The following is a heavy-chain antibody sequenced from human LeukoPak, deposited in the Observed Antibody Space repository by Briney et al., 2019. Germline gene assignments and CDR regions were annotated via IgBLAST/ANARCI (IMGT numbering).Heavy chain of an antibody. J-gene: IGHJ6*03. CDR3: AREGRTYYMDV. D-gene: IGHD3-10*01. V-gene: IGHV1-69*05. CDR2: IIPMFGTP. CDR1: GGTFGSYG. Sequence: ASVKVSCKASGGTFGSYGISWVRRAPGQGLEWMGGIIPMFGTPNYAQRFQGRVTITTDESTSTAYMELSSLRSDDTAVYYCAREGRTYYMDVWGKGTTVTLSS.